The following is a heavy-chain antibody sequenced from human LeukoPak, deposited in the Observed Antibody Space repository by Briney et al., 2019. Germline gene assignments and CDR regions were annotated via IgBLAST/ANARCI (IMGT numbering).Heavy chain of an antibody. Sequence: SVKVSCKASGGTFSSYAISWVRQAPGQGLEWMGSIIPILGIANYAQKFQGRVTITADKSTSTAYMELSSLRSEDTAVYYCARAGTYDFWSGYYPNYYYYGMDVWGQGTTVTVSS. V-gene: IGHV1-69*04. CDR2: IIPILGIA. CDR3: ARAGTYDFWSGYYPNYYYYGMDV. D-gene: IGHD3-3*01. CDR1: GGTFSSYA. J-gene: IGHJ6*02.